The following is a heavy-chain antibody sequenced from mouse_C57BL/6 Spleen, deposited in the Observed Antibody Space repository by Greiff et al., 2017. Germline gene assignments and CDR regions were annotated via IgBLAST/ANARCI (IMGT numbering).Heavy chain of an antibody. J-gene: IGHJ1*03. CDR1: GYTFTSYG. Sequence: VQLQQSGAELARPGASVKLSCKASGYTFTSYGISWVKPRTGPGLAWIGEIYPRSGNTYYNEKFKGKATLTADKSSSTAYMALRSLTSEDSAVYFCARRPSTTGRGYCDVWGTGTTVTVSS. V-gene: IGHV1-81*01. CDR3: ARRPSTTGRGYCDV. D-gene: IGHD2-12*01. CDR2: IYPRSGNT.